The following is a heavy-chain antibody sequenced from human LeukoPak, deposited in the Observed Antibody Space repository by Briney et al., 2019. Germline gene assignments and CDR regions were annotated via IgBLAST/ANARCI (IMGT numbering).Heavy chain of an antibody. CDR1: GFTFSSYS. D-gene: IGHD3-22*01. Sequence: GGSLRLSCAASGFTFSSYSMNWVRQAPGKGLEWVSSISSSSYIYYADSVKGRFTISRDNAKNSLYLQMNSLRAEDTAVYYCAGYYYDSSGPTAWFDPWGQGTLITVSS. CDR2: ISSSSYI. CDR3: AGYYYDSSGPTAWFDP. V-gene: IGHV3-21*01. J-gene: IGHJ5*02.